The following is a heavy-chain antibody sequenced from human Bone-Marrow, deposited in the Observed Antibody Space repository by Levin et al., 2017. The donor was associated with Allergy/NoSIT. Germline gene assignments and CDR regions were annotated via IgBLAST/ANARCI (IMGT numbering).Heavy chain of an antibody. D-gene: IGHD2-2*01. V-gene: IGHV7-4-1*02. CDR3: ARDPVVPAAMNWFDP. CDR2: INTNTGNP. CDR1: GYIFTSYA. Sequence: ASVKVSCKASGYIFTSYAMNWVRQAPGQGLEWMGWINTNTGNPTYAQAFTGRFVFSLDTSVSTAYLQISSLKVEDTAVYYCARDPVVPAAMNWFDPWGQGTLVTVSS. J-gene: IGHJ5*02.